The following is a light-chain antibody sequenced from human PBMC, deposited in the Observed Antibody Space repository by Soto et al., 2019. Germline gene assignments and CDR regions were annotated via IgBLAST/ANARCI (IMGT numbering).Light chain of an antibody. J-gene: IGKJ1*01. CDR1: QSVSIN. V-gene: IGKV3-15*01. CDR3: HRYNNWPPWT. Sequence: EVVMTQSPATLSVSPGESATLSCRASQSVSINLAWYQQKPGQAPRLLLFGASTRATGIPARFSGSGSGTELTLPISSLQAEDFAVYYCHRYNNWPPWTFGQGTKVEIK. CDR2: GAS.